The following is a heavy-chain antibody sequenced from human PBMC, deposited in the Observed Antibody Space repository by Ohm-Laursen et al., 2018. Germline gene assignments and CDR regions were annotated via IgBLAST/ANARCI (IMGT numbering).Heavy chain of an antibody. D-gene: IGHD4-17*01. J-gene: IGHJ4*02. Sequence: SLRLSCAASGFTFSSYSMNWVRQAPGKGLEWVSYISSSSSTIYYADSVKGRFTISRDNAKNSLYLQMNSLRAEDTAVYYCARELHDYGEYYFDYWGQGTLVTVSS. CDR2: ISSSSSTI. CDR3: ARELHDYGEYYFDY. CDR1: GFTFSSYS. V-gene: IGHV3-48*01.